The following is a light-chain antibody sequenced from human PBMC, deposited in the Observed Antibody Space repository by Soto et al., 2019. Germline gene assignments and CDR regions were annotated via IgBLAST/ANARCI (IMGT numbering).Light chain of an antibody. CDR1: SSDVGAYNW. Sequence: QSALTQPRSVSGSPGQSVTISCAGTSSDVGAYNWVSWYQQHPGKVPKLIIYDVTRRPAGVPDRFSGSNSGNTAPLPISGILADDEADYYCCSYSGSYTLVFGGGTKLTVL. CDR3: CSYSGSYTLV. CDR2: DVT. V-gene: IGLV2-11*01. J-gene: IGLJ3*02.